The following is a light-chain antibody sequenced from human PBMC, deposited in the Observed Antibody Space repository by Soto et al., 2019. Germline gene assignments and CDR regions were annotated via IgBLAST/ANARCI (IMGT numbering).Light chain of an antibody. CDR2: AAS. V-gene: IGKV1-39*01. CDR1: QSISSY. Sequence: DIQMTQSPSSLSASVGDRVTITCRASQSISSYLHWYQHTPGIAPKLLIYAASSLQSGVPSRFSGSGSGTDFTLTISSLQPEDFATYSCQQSYSLPWTFGQGTKVEIK. J-gene: IGKJ1*01. CDR3: QQSYSLPWT.